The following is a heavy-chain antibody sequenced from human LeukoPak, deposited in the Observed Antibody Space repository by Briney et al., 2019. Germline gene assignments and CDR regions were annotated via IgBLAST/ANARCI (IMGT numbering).Heavy chain of an antibody. Sequence: GESLKISCKGSGYSFTSYWIGWVRQIPGKGLEWMGIIYPGDSDTRYSPSFQGQVTISADKSISTAYLQWSSLKASDTAMYYCAAMSFWSGYPFDYWGQGTLVTVSS. D-gene: IGHD3-3*01. CDR1: GYSFTSYW. V-gene: IGHV5-51*01. CDR3: AAMSFWSGYPFDY. J-gene: IGHJ4*02. CDR2: IYPGDSDT.